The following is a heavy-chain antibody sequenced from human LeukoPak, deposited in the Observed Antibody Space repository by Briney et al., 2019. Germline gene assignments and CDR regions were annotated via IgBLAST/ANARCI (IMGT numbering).Heavy chain of an antibody. CDR3: ARGRSSYSSVYYYYGMDV. J-gene: IGHJ6*02. V-gene: IGHV4-34*01. CDR1: GGSLSGYY. D-gene: IGHD6-25*01. Sequence: PSETLSLTCAVYGGSLSGYYWSWIRQPPGKGLEWIGEIHHGGRTKYHPALKSRVTISVDTPNNQFSLKLSSMTAADTAVYYCARGRSSYSSVYYYYGMDVWGQGTTVTVSS. CDR2: IHHGGRT.